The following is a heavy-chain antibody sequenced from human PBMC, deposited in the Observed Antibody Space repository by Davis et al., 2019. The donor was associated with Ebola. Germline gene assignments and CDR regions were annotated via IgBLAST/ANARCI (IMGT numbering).Heavy chain of an antibody. Sequence: PGGSLRLSCAASGFIFSSYSMNWVRQAPGKGLEWVSSIGSVSSYIMYADSVKGRFTISRDNAKNTLYLQMNSLRAEDTAVYYCARASYDIAVAGAFGMDVWGQGTTVTVSS. D-gene: IGHD6-19*01. CDR2: IGSVSSYI. V-gene: IGHV3-21*01. CDR1: GFIFSSYS. J-gene: IGHJ6*02. CDR3: ARASYDIAVAGAFGMDV.